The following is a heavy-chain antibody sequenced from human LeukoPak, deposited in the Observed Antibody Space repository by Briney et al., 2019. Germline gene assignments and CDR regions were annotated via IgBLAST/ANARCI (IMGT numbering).Heavy chain of an antibody. CDR3: ARARYYYDSSGYYYGVFDY. CDR2: IYYSGST. J-gene: IGHJ4*02. Sequence: SETLSLTCTVSGGSISSHYWSWIRQPPGKGLEWIGYIYYSGSTNNTPSLKSRVTISVDTSKNQFSLKLSSVTAADTAVYYCARARYYYDSSGYYYGVFDYWGQGTLVTVSS. D-gene: IGHD3-22*01. CDR1: GGSISSHY. V-gene: IGHV4-59*11.